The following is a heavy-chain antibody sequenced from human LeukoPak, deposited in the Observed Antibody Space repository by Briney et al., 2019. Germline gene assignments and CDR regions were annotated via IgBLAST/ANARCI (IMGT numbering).Heavy chain of an antibody. V-gene: IGHV4-4*09. CDR1: GGSISSYY. Sequence: SETLSLTCTVSGGSISSYYWSWIRQPPGKGLEWIGYIYTSGSTNYNPSLKSRVTISVDTSKNQFSLKLSSVTAADTAVYYCAREGSNSSYNWFDPWGQGNLVTVSS. CDR3: AREGSNSSYNWFDP. J-gene: IGHJ5*02. CDR2: IYTSGST. D-gene: IGHD6-6*01.